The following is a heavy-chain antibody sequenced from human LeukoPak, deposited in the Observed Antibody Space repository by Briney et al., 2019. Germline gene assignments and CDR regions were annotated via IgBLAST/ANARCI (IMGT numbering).Heavy chain of an antibody. D-gene: IGHD5-12*01. CDR2: VYYSGTT. J-gene: IGHJ4*02. CDR3: ARHGGYDYHFED. Sequence: SETLSLTCSVSGVSISSYYWSWIRQPPGKRLEWIGYVYYSGTTKYNPSLESRVIISIDTSKNQFSLRLTSVTAADTAVYYCARHGGYDYHFEDWGRGTLVPVSS. V-gene: IGHV4-59*08. CDR1: GVSISSYY.